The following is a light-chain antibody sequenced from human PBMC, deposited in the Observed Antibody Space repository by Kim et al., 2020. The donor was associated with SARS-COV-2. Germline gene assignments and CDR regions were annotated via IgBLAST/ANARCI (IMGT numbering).Light chain of an antibody. Sequence: SYELTQPPSVSVSPGQTASITCSGEKLGDKYACWYQQKPGQSPVLVIYQDTKRPSGIPERFSGSNSGNTATLTISGTQALDEADYYCQAWDSSPAVAFGG. J-gene: IGLJ2*01. V-gene: IGLV3-1*01. CDR3: QAWDSSPAVA. CDR2: QDT. CDR1: KLGDKY.